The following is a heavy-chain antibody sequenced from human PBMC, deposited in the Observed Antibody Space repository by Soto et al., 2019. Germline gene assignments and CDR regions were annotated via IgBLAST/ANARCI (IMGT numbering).Heavy chain of an antibody. J-gene: IGHJ4*02. V-gene: IGHV1-69*01. Sequence: QVPLVQSGAEVKKPGSSVKVSCKASGGTLNNYAISWVRQAPGQGLEWMGGIITAFGPGVYAQKFQGRVTITADEPTKPANMALNSLPLKDPPFFSGPAGATWASFDTWGKETLATV. CDR3: PAGATWASFDT. D-gene: IGHD3-16*01. CDR2: IITAFGPG. CDR1: GGTLNNYA.